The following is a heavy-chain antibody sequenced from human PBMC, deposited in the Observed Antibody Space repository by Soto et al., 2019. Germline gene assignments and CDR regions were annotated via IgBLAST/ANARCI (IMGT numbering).Heavy chain of an antibody. CDR1: GFTFSSYW. D-gene: IGHD2-8*01. CDR3: ARVEMVYAIHYYYYYMDV. Sequence: GGSLRLSCAASGFTFSSYWMSWVRQAPGKWLEWVANIKQDGSEKYYGDSVKGRFTISRDNAKNSLYLKMNSLRAEDTAVYYCARVEMVYAIHYYYYYMDVWGKGTTVTVSS. CDR2: IKQDGSEK. V-gene: IGHV3-7*01. J-gene: IGHJ6*03.